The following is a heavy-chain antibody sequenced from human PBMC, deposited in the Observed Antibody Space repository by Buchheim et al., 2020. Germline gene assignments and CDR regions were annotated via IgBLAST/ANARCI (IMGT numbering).Heavy chain of an antibody. D-gene: IGHD1-1*01. CDR1: GYSFTNYW. V-gene: IGHV5-10-1*03. Sequence: EVQLVQSGAEVKKPGESLRISCKGSGYSFTNYWISWVRQMPGKGLEWMGRIDPSDSYSHYSPSFQGHVTISVDNSVHTAYLQWNSLKTSDTAMYYCATTYSRIYGLDVWGQGT. CDR3: ATTYSRIYGLDV. J-gene: IGHJ6*02. CDR2: IDPSDSYS.